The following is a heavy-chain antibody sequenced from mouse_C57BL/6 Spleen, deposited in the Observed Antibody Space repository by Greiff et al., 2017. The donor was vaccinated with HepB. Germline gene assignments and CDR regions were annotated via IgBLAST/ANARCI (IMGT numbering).Heavy chain of an antibody. CDR1: GYSFTSGYD. CDR2: ISYSGST. V-gene: IGHV3-1*01. J-gene: IGHJ3*01. CDR3: TRGYGSSYGFAY. D-gene: IGHD1-1*01. Sequence: EVQLQESGPGMVKPSQSLSLTCTVTGYSFTSGYDCHWIRHFPGNKLEWMGYISYSGSTNYNPSLKSRISITHDTSKKHFFLKLNSVTTEDTATYCCTRGYGSSYGFAYWGQGTLVTVSA.